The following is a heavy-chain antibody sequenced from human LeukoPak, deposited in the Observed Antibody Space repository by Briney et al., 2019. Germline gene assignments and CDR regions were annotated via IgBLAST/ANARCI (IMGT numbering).Heavy chain of an antibody. V-gene: IGHV1-69*06. CDR2: IIPIFGTA. CDR1: GGTFSSYA. D-gene: IGHD2-15*01. CDR3: ARHEDMNSASDY. J-gene: IGHJ4*02. Sequence: SVKVSCKAAGGTFSSYAISWVRQAPGQGLEWMGGIIPIFGTANYAQKFQGRVTITADKSTSTAYMELSSLRSEDTAVYYCARHEDMNSASDYWGQGTLVTVSS.